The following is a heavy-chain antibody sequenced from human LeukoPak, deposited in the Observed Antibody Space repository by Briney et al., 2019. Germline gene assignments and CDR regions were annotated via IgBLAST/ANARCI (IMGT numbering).Heavy chain of an antibody. D-gene: IGHD3-16*01. Sequence: SETLSLTCTVSDDSISDYYRGWIRQPPGKGLEWIGYFHNSGTSTYNPSLKSRVTISAGTSKNQFSLKLNSLTTADTAVYYCTRGAGWLIDYWGQGILVTVSS. V-gene: IGHV4-59*01. J-gene: IGHJ4*02. CDR2: FHNSGTS. CDR1: DDSISDYY. CDR3: TRGAGWLIDY.